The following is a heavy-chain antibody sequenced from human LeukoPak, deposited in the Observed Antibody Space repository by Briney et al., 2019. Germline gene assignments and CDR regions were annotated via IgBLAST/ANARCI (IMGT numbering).Heavy chain of an antibody. D-gene: IGHD1-1*01. Sequence: PGRSLRLSCTSSGFTFRAFAVSWFRQAPGKGLEWIGFIRSSIYGGTPKAAASVKGRFIFSRADSKGVAYLRMKSLKTEDTAVYYCSREWGNGNDLRPDYWGQGTLVTASS. CDR3: SREWGNGNDLRPDY. CDR2: IRSSIYGGTP. J-gene: IGHJ4*02. V-gene: IGHV3-49*03. CDR1: GFTFRAFA.